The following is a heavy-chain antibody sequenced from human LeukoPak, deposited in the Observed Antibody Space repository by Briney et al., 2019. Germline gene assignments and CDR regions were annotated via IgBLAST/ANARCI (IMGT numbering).Heavy chain of an antibody. CDR3: ARDRQWEKRARFDP. CDR2: ISAYNGNT. J-gene: IGHJ5*02. V-gene: IGHV1-18*01. CDR1: GYTFTSYG. Sequence: ASVKVSCKASGYTFTSYGISWVRQAPGQGLEWMGWISAYNGNTNYAQKLQGRVTMTTDISTSTAYMELRSLRSDDTAVYYCARDRQWEKRARFDPWGQGTLVTVSS. D-gene: IGHD1-26*01.